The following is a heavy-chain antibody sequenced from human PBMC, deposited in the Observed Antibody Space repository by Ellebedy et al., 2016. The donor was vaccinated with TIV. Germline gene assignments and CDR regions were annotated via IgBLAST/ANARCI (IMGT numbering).Heavy chain of an antibody. CDR3: ARDHYYDSSGYGAFDY. CDR2: INPNSGGT. Sequence: AASVKVSCKASGYTFTGYYMHWVRQAPGQGLEWMGWINPNSGGTNYAQKFQGRVTMTRDTSTSTVHMELSSLRSEDTAVYYCARDHYYDSSGYGAFDYWGQGTLVTVSS. CDR1: GYTFTGYY. D-gene: IGHD3-22*01. J-gene: IGHJ4*02. V-gene: IGHV1-2*02.